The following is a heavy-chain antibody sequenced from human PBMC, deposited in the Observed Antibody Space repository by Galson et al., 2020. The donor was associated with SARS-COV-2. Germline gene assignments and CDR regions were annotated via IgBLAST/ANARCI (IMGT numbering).Heavy chain of an antibody. D-gene: IGHD6-19*01. CDR2: IIPIFGTA. J-gene: IGHJ3*02. CDR3: ARDGASIAVAGTDAFDI. V-gene: IGHV1-69*13. CDR1: GRTFSSYA. Sequence: SVKISCKASGRTFSSYAISWVRQAPGQGLEWMGGIIPIFGTANYAQKFQGRVTITADESTSTAYMELSSLRSEDTAVYYCARDGASIAVAGTDAFDIWGQGTMVTGSS.